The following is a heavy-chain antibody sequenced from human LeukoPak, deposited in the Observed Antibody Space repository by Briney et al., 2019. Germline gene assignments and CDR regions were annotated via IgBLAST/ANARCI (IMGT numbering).Heavy chain of an antibody. CDR1: GGSISSYY. CDR3: ARDDEYCSSTSCYSWFDP. J-gene: IGHJ5*02. V-gene: IGHV4-59*01. CDR2: MYYSGNT. Sequence: SETLSLTCTVSGGSISSYYWSWIRQPPGKGLEWIGYMYYSGNTNYNPSLKSRVTISVDTSKNQFSLKLSSLTAADTAVYYCARDDEYCSSTSCYSWFDPWGQGTLVTVSS. D-gene: IGHD2-2*01.